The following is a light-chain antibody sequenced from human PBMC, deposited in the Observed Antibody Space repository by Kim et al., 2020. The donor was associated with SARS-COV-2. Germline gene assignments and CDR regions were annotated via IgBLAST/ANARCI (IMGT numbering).Light chain of an antibody. V-gene: IGLV3-21*04. CDR1: NIGTKS. CDR2: YDT. J-gene: IGLJ3*02. Sequence: ATGKTAKITCGGNNIGTKSVHWYQQKPGQAPVMVIFYDTDRPSGIPERVSGSNSGNTATLTISRAEAGDEADYYCQVWDSSSDHPVFGGGTQLTVL. CDR3: QVWDSSSDHPV.